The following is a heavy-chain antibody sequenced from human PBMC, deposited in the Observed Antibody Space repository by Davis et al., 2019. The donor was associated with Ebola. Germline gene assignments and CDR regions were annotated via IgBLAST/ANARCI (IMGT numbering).Heavy chain of an antibody. Sequence: GESLKISCAASGFTFSRYSMNWVRQAPGKGLEWVSYISRSGYTIYYADSVKGRFTISRDNAKNSLYLQMNSLRAEDTAVYYCARSHSRFGSGWYAASWGQGTLVTVSS. J-gene: IGHJ4*02. V-gene: IGHV3-48*04. CDR3: ARSHSRFGSGWYAAS. D-gene: IGHD6-19*01. CDR2: ISRSGYTI. CDR1: GFTFSRYS.